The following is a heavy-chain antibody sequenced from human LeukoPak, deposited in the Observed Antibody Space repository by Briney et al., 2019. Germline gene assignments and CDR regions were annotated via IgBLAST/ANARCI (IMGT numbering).Heavy chain of an antibody. V-gene: IGHV3-11*04. CDR1: GFTFSDYY. J-gene: IGHJ6*03. Sequence: GGSLRLSCVASGFTFSDYYMSWIRQAPGKGLEWVSYISSSGSTIYYADSVKGRFTISRDNAKNSLYLQMNSLRAEDTAVYYCARSSEYYYYYYMDVWGKGTTVTVSS. CDR2: ISSSGSTI. CDR3: ARSSEYYYYYYMDV.